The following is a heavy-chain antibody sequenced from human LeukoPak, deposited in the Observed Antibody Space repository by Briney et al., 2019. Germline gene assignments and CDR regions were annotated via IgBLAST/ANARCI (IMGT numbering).Heavy chain of an antibody. Sequence: ASVKVSCKASGGTLSSYAISWVRQAPGQGLEWMGGIIPTFGTANYAQKFQGRVTITTDESTSTAYMELSSLRSEDTAVYYCARDIPNYYDSSGYYPLGAPFDIWGQGTMVTVSS. CDR2: IIPTFGTA. D-gene: IGHD3-22*01. CDR3: ARDIPNYYDSSGYYPLGAPFDI. J-gene: IGHJ3*02. CDR1: GGTLSSYA. V-gene: IGHV1-69*05.